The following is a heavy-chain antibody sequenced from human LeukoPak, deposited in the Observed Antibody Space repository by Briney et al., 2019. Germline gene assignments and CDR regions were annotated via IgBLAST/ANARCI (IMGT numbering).Heavy chain of an antibody. CDR2: ISSNGGST. Sequence: GGSLRLSCSASGFTFSSYAMHWVRQAPGKGLQYVSAISSNGGSTYYADSVKGRFTISRDNSKNTLYLQMSSLRAEDTAVYYCVKASFPLDDRSGYTRYYYYGMDVWGQGTTVTVSS. J-gene: IGHJ6*02. D-gene: IGHD3-22*01. CDR3: VKASFPLDDRSGYTRYYYYGMDV. V-gene: IGHV3-64D*06. CDR1: GFTFSSYA.